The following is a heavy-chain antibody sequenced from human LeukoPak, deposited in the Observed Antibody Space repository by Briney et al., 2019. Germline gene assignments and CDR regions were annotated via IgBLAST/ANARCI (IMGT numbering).Heavy chain of an antibody. Sequence: ASVKVSCKASGYTFTGYYMHWVRQATGQGLEWMGWMNPNSGNTGYAQNFQGRVTMTRDTSTNTAYMELSSLRSEDTGVYYCARGTPSCTSASCYNFWGQGTLVTVSS. D-gene: IGHD2-2*02. J-gene: IGHJ4*02. CDR3: ARGTPSCTSASCYNF. CDR1: GYTFTGYY. CDR2: MNPNSGNT. V-gene: IGHV1-8*02.